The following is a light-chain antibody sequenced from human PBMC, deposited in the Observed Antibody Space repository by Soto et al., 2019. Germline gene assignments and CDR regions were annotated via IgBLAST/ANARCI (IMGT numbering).Light chain of an antibody. V-gene: IGKV3-15*01. CDR1: QSVYSN. CDR3: QQYNTWPLT. J-gene: IGKJ3*01. Sequence: ETVMTQSPATLSVSPGERPTLSCRASQSVYSNLAWYQQKPGQAPRLLIYDASTSATGIPARFSGSGYGTEFTLTISSLQSEDFAVYYCQQYNTWPLTFGPGTKVDIK. CDR2: DAS.